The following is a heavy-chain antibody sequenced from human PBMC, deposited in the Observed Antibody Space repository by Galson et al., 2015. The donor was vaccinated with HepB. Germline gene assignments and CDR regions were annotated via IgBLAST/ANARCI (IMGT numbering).Heavy chain of an antibody. V-gene: IGHV4-59*01. CDR2: IYYSGST. CDR3: SRVVVPAATWFDP. Sequence: SETLSLTCTVSGGSISSYYWSWIRQPPGEGLEWIGYIYYSGSTNYNPSLKSRVTISVDTSKNQFSLKLSSVTAADTAVYYCSRVVVPAATWFDPWGQGTLVTVSS. J-gene: IGHJ5*02. CDR1: GGSISSYY. D-gene: IGHD2-2*01.